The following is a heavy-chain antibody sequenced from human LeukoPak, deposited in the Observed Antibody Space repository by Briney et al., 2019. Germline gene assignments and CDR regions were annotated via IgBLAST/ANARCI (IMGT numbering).Heavy chain of an antibody. CDR2: ISGSGGTT. J-gene: IGHJ4*02. CDR3: AKGTSPFDY. V-gene: IGHV3-23*01. Sequence: GGSLRLSCAASGFTFNIYAMSWVRQAPGKGLEWVSAISGSGGTTYHADSVKGRFTISRDNSKNTLYLQMSSLRADDTAVYYCAKGTSPFDYWGLGTLVTVSS. CDR1: GFTFNIYA.